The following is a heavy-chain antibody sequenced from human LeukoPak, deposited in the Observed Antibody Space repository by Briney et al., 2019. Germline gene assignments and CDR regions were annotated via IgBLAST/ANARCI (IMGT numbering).Heavy chain of an antibody. CDR1: RYTFTGYY. CDR2: INPNSGGT. D-gene: IGHD6-13*01. V-gene: IGHV1-2*02. CDR3: ANIAAAGTDFDY. J-gene: IGHJ4*02. Sequence: GASVKVSCKASRYTFTGYYMRWIRQAPGQGLEWMGWINPNSGGTNFAQNFQGRVTMTRDTSISTAYMELSRLRSDDTAVYYCANIAAAGTDFDYWGQGTLVTVSS.